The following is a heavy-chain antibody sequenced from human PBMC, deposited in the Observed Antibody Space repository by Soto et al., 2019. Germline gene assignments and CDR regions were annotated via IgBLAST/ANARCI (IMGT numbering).Heavy chain of an antibody. V-gene: IGHV1-69*01. Sequence: QVQLVQSGAEVKKPGSSVKVSCKASRGTLSSYAISWVRQAPGQGLEWMGGIIPLLGTTNYAQKFQGRVTITADEATTTAYMELSSLRSEDTAVYYCARGAVPCGALMDVWGQGTSVTVSS. D-gene: IGHD2-2*01. CDR3: ARGAVPCGALMDV. CDR2: IIPLLGTT. CDR1: RGTLSSYA. J-gene: IGHJ6*02.